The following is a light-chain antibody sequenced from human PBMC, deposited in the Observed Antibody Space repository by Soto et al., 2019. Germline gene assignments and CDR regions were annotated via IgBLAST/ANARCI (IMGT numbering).Light chain of an antibody. Sequence: EIVLTQSPGTLSLSPGERATLSCRASQSVSSSYFAWYQQRFGQAPRLLIYGASSRATGIPDRFSGSVSGTDFTLTISRLEPEDFAVYYCQQYGSSSWTFGQGTKVDIK. CDR3: QQYGSSSWT. J-gene: IGKJ1*01. CDR1: QSVSSSY. V-gene: IGKV3-20*01. CDR2: GAS.